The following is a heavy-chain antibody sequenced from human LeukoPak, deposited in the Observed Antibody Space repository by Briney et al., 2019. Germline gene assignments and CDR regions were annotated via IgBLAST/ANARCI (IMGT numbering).Heavy chain of an antibody. D-gene: IGHD2-8*01. CDR2: IYHSGST. Sequence: PSETLSLTCAVSGGSISSSNWWSWVRQPPGKGLEWIGEIYHSGSTNYNPSLKSRVTISVDKSKNQFSLKLSSVTAADTAVYYCARQHIVLMVYAFNWFDPWGQGTLVTVSS. V-gene: IGHV4-4*02. J-gene: IGHJ5*02. CDR1: GGSISSSNW. CDR3: ARQHIVLMVYAFNWFDP.